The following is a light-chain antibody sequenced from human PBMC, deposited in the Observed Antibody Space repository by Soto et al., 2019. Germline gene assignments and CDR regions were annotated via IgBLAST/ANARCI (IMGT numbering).Light chain of an antibody. CDR1: QSISDT. V-gene: IGKV3-15*01. CDR2: GAS. CDR3: QQRNNWPPIT. J-gene: IGKJ5*01. Sequence: EIVMTQSPATLSVSPSGRSTLSCRASQSISDTLAWYQQKPGQAPRLLIHGASTRAPGFPARFSGSGSGTDFTLTISSLQSEDFAVYYCQQRNNWPPITFGQGTRLEIK.